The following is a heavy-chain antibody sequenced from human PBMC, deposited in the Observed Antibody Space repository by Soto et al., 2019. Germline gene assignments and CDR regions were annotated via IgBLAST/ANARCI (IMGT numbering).Heavy chain of an antibody. Sequence: QVQLVQSGAEVKKPGSSVKVSCKASGGTFSSYAISWVRQAPGQGLEWMGGIIPIFGTANYAQKFQGRVKITAEESTGKGYMELGRLGSEDTAVYYCARGRPGCSGGSCYPRCFDPWGQGTLVTVSS. J-gene: IGHJ5*02. V-gene: IGHV1-69*01. D-gene: IGHD2-15*01. CDR3: ARGRPGCSGGSCYPRCFDP. CDR1: GGTFSSYA. CDR2: IIPIFGTA.